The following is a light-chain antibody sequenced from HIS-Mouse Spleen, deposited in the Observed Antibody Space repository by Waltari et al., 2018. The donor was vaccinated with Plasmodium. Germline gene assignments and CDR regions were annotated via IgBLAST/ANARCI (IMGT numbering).Light chain of an antibody. CDR1: SGINGGTYR. J-gene: IGLJ3*02. Sequence: QAVLTQPSSLSASPGASASLTCTLRSGINGGTYRIYLYTPKPGSPPQYLLRYKSDSDKQQGSGVPSRFSGSKDASANAGILLISGLQSEDEADYYCMIWHSSAWVFGGGTKLTVL. CDR3: MIWHSSAWV. CDR2: YKSDSDK. V-gene: IGLV5-45*03.